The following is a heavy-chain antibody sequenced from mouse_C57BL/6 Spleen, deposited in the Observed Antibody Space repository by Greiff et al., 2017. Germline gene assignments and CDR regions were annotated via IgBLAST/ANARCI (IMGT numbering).Heavy chain of an antibody. J-gene: IGHJ1*03. CDR1: GFTFSSYG. D-gene: IGHD1-1*01. CDR3: AKQDYGSSYWYFDV. Sequence: EVKLVESGGDLVKPGGSLKLSCAASGFTFSSYGMSWVRQTPDKRLEWVATISSGGSYTYYPDSVKGRFTISRDNAKNTLYLQMSSLKSEDTAMYYGAKQDYGSSYWYFDVWGTGTTVTVSS. V-gene: IGHV5-6*01. CDR2: ISSGGSYT.